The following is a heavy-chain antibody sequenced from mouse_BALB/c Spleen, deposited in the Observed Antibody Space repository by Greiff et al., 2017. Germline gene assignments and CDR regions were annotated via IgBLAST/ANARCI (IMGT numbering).Heavy chain of an antibody. J-gene: IGHJ1*01. V-gene: IGHV5-6-5*01. D-gene: IGHD1-1*01. CDR3: ARASITTVVAVSRYFDV. Sequence: EVMLVESGGGLVKPGGSLKLSCAASGFTFSSYAMSWVSQTPEKRLEWVASISSGGSTYYPDSVKGRFTISRDNARNILYLQMSSLRSEDTAMYYCARASITTVVAVSRYFDVWGAGTTVTVSS. CDR2: ISSGGST. CDR1: GFTFSSYA.